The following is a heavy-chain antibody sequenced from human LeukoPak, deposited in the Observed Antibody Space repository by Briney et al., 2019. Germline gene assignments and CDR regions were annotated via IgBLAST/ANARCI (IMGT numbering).Heavy chain of an antibody. Sequence: SETLSLTCAVSGGSISSSYWSWIRQPPGKGLEWIGYIYTSGSTNYNPSLKSRVTISVDTSKNQFYLNLSSVTAADTAVYYCARRRSGGRDFDYWGQGTLVAVSS. J-gene: IGHJ4*02. CDR1: GGSISSSY. CDR3: ARRRSGGRDFDY. V-gene: IGHV4-4*09. CDR2: IYTSGST. D-gene: IGHD2-15*01.